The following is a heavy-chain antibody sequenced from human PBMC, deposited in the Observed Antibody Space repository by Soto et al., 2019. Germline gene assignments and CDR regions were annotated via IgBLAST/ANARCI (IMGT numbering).Heavy chain of an antibody. J-gene: IGHJ5*02. CDR3: ARLGGYYQALDT. D-gene: IGHD3-22*01. Sequence: QVQLQESGPGLVKPSETLSLTCTVSGGSISPYYWSWIRQPPGKGLEWIGYIYYTGTTRYNPSLNSRVTTSVDTSKNQFSLKLSSVTAADTAVYYCARLGGYYQALDTWGQGTLVTVSS. CDR1: GGSISPYY. CDR2: IYYTGTT. V-gene: IGHV4-59*08.